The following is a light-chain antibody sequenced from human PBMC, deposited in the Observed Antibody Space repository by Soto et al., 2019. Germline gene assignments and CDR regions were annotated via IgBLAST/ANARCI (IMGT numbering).Light chain of an antibody. CDR3: QQYNPYTWT. J-gene: IGKJ1*01. CDR2: DAS. CDR1: QSIGSW. Sequence: DIQMSQSPSTLSASGGDRVTITCRASQSIGSWLAWYQQKPGKAPRLLIYDASSLESGVPSRFSGSGSGTEFTLTISSLQPDDFATYYCQQYNPYTWTFGHGTKVDI. V-gene: IGKV1-5*01.